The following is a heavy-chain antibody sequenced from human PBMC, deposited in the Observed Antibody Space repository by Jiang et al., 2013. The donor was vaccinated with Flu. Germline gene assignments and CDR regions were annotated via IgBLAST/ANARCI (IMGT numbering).Heavy chain of an antibody. D-gene: IGHD4-17*01. CDR2: INAGNGNT. V-gene: IGHV1-3*01. CDR3: AREATRGYGDPNWFDP. J-gene: IGHJ5*02. CDR1: GYTFTSYA. Sequence: SGAEVKKPGASVKVPAKASGYTFTSYAMHWVRQAPGQRLEWMGWINAGNGNTKYSQKFQGRVTITRDTSASTAYMELSSLRSEDTAVYYCAREATRGYGDPNWFDPWGQGTLVTVSS.